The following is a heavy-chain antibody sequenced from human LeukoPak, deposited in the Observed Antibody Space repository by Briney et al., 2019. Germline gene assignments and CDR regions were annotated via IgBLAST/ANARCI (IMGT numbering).Heavy chain of an antibody. CDR1: GGSISSYY. CDR3: ARHGSDYYYSYMDV. J-gene: IGHJ6*03. CDR2: IYTSGST. Sequence: PSETLSLTCTVSGGSISSYYWSWIRQPPGKGLEWIGYIYTSGSTNYNPSLKSRVTISVDTSKNQFSLKLSSVTAADAAVYYCARHGSDYYYSYMDVWGKGTTVTVSS. V-gene: IGHV4-4*09. D-gene: IGHD1-1*01.